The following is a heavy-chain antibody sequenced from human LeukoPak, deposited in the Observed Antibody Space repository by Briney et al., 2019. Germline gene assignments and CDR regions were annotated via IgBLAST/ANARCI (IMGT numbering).Heavy chain of an antibody. Sequence: PGGSLRLSCAASGFTFSSYAMSWVRQAPGKGLEWVSAISSSGGNTYYADSVKGRFAISRDDSKNTLYLQMNSLRAEDTAVYYCAKDRRTNGVWGQGTLVTVSS. D-gene: IGHD2-8*01. J-gene: IGHJ4*02. V-gene: IGHV3-23*01. CDR3: AKDRRTNGV. CDR1: GFTFSSYA. CDR2: ISSSGGNT.